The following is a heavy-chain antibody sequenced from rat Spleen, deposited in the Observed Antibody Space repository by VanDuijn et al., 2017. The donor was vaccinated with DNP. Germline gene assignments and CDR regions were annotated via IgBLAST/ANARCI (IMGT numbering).Heavy chain of an antibody. CDR1: GFIFSNYW. D-gene: IGHD1-1*01. Sequence: EVQLVESGGGPVQPGRSLKLSCVASGFIFSNYWMTWIRQAPGKGLEWVASISTGGGSTYYRDSAKGRFTISRDNAKNTLYLQMDSLRSEDAATYYCARHDQWGGWFAYWGQGTLVTVSS. CDR3: ARHDQWGGWFAY. CDR2: ISTGGGST. V-gene: IGHV5-31*01. J-gene: IGHJ3*01.